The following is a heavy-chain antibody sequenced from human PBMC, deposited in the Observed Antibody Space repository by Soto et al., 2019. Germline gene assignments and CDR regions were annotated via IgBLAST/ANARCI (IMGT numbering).Heavy chain of an antibody. D-gene: IGHD3-9*01. V-gene: IGHV2-26*01. CDR3: ARMKVDSYHFSYAMDV. CDR2: IFSDNER. J-gene: IGHJ6*02. CDR1: GFTLTTGKMG. Sequence: SGPTLVNPTETLTLTCTVSGFTLTTGKMGVSWIRQPPGKALEWLAHIFSDNERSYSTSLQGRLTISKDTSGSQVVLSMTHVDPVDTATYYCARMKVDSYHFSYAMDVWGQGTTVTVSS.